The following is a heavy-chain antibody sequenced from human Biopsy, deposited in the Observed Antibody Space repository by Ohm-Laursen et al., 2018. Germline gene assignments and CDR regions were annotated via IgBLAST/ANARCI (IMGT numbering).Heavy chain of an antibody. CDR2: IGSSGSTI. CDR3: ARSYFWGSYRPPYSDS. J-gene: IGHJ4*02. D-gene: IGHD3-16*02. V-gene: IGHV3-48*03. CDR1: GFTFRTYE. Sequence: SLRLSCSASGFTFRTYEMNWVRQAPGKGLEWVSHIGSSGSTIYYADSVKGRFTISRDNAKNSLYLQMSSLRAEDTAVYYCARSYFWGSYRPPYSDSWGQGTLVAVSS.